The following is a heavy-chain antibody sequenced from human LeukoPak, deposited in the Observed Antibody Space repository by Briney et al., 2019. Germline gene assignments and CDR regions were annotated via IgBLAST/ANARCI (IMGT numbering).Heavy chain of an antibody. CDR2: ISSSGSTI. J-gene: IGHJ4*02. D-gene: IGHD2-21*01. CDR3: ASSPNCGGDCYDY. V-gene: IGHV3-11*01. CDR1: GFTFSDYY. Sequence: GGSLRLSCAASGFTFSDYYMSWIRQAPGKGLEWVSYISSSGSTIYYADSVKGRFTISRDNAKNSLYLQMNSLRAEDTAVYYCASSPNCGGDCYDYWGQGTLVTVPS.